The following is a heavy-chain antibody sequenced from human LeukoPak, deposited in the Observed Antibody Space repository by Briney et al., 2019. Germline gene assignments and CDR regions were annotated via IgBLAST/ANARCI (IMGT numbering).Heavy chain of an antibody. J-gene: IGHJ3*02. CDR2: TYYRSKWSN. CDR3: ARGRPLVGATQNAFDI. V-gene: IGHV6-1*01. CDR1: GDSVPSNSAA. Sequence: SQTLSLTCAISGDSVPSNSAAWNWLRQSPSRGLEWLGRTYYRSKWSNNYAVSVRGRITINPDTSKNQFSLQPNSVTPEDTAVYYCARGRPLVGATQNAFDIWGQGTMVTVSS. D-gene: IGHD1-26*01.